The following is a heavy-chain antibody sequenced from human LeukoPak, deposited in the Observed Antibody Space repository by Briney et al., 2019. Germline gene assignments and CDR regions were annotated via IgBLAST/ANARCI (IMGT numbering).Heavy chain of an antibody. CDR3: ARGSRYYYGSGSYYNVFYYYYGMDA. V-gene: IGHV4-31*03. CDR2: IYYSGST. D-gene: IGHD3-10*01. Sequence: SQTLSLTCTVSGGSISSGGYYWSWIRQHPGKGLEWIGYIYYSGSTYYNPSLKSRVTISVDTSKNQFSLKLSSVTAADTAVYYCARGSRYYYGSGSYYNVFYYYYGMDAWGQGTTVTVSS. CDR1: GGSISSGGYY. J-gene: IGHJ6*02.